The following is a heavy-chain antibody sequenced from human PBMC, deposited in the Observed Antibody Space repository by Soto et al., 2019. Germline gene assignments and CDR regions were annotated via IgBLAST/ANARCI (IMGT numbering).Heavy chain of an antibody. CDR1: GGTLTSLT. D-gene: IGHD2-15*01. CDR3: ARGLVEEAFDI. V-gene: IGHV1-69*18. J-gene: IGHJ3*02. Sequence: QVQLVQSGAEVKKPGSSVTVSCTAFGGTLTSLTIYWVRQAPGQGFEWMGSFIPRIDKINYAQKFQGRVTLSADESSNTAYLEWSSLTSEDTVVYYCARGLVEEAFDIWGQGKLVTMSS. CDR2: FIPRIDKI.